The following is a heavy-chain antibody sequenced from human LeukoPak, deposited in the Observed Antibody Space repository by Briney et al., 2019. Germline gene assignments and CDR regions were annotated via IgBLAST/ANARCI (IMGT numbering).Heavy chain of an antibody. D-gene: IGHD3-9*01. Sequence: PGGSLRLSCAASGFTFSNCAMTWVRQAPGKGLEWVLAISGSGASPYYADSVKGRFTISRDNSKNTLYLQMNSLRAEDTAVYYCAREARDDILTGHYYFDYWGQGTLVTVSS. J-gene: IGHJ4*02. CDR2: ISGSGASP. CDR3: AREARDDILTGHYYFDY. V-gene: IGHV3-23*01. CDR1: GFTFSNCA.